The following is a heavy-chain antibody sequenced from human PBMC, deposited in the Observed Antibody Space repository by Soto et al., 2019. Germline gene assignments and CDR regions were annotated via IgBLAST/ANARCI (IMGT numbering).Heavy chain of an antibody. Sequence: ASVKVSCKASGYSFSSYGLSWVRQAPGQGLEWMGWISGYNGNTIYAQKLQGRVTMTTDTSTSTAYMELRSLRYDDTAVYYCAREEYYYYYGMDVWGQGTTVTVSS. CDR2: ISGYNGNT. CDR1: GYSFSSYG. CDR3: AREEYYYYYGMDV. J-gene: IGHJ6*02. V-gene: IGHV1-18*01.